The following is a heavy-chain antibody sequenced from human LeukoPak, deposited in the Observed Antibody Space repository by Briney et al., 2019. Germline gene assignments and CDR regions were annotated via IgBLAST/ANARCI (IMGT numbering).Heavy chain of an antibody. CDR2: IYFSGST. Sequence: SETLSLTCTVSXXXXXXXXXXXXXXXXXXXXXWIGYIYFSGSTNYNPSLKSRVTISVDTSKNQFSLKLGSVTAADTAVYYCARLSGLNWFDPWGQGTLVTVSS. J-gene: IGHJ5*02. V-gene: IGHV4-59*08. CDR1: XXXXXXXX. CDR3: ARLSGLNWFDP. D-gene: IGHD3-22*01.